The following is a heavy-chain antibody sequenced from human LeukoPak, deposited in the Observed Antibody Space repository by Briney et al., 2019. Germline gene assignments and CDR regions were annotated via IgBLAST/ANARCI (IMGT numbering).Heavy chain of an antibody. CDR2: IYSSGST. J-gene: IGHJ5*02. V-gene: IGHV4-61*02. CDR3: ARELITMDRGVIIDNWFDP. Sequence: SETLSLTCTVSGGSISSGPYYWTWIRQPAGKGLEWIGRIYSSGSTNYNPSLKSRVTMSLDTSKNQFSLKLSSVNAADTAVYYCARELITMDRGVIIDNWFDPWGQGTLVTVSS. CDR1: GGSISSGPYY. D-gene: IGHD3-10*01.